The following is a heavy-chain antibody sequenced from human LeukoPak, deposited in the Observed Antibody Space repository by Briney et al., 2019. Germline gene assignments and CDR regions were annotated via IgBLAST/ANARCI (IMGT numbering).Heavy chain of an antibody. V-gene: IGHV4-39*01. D-gene: IGHD3-9*01. J-gene: IGHJ4*02. CDR2: IYYSGST. CDR1: GGSISSSSYY. Sequence: SETLSLTCTVSGGSISSSSYYWGWIRQPPGKGLEWIGSIYYSGSTYYNPSLKSRVTISVDTSKNQLSLKLSSVTAADTAVCYCAVLATYYDIYSAFDYWGQGTLVTVSS. CDR3: AVLATYYDIYSAFDY.